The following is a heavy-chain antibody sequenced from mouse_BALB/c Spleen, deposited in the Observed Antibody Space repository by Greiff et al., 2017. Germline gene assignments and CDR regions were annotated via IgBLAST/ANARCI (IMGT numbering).Heavy chain of an antibody. CDR3: ARGGGSSSWYFDV. Sequence: EVKVVESGGGLVKPGGSLKLSCAASGFTFSDYYMYWVRQTPEKRLEWVATISDGGSYTYYPDSVKGRFTISRDNAKNNLYLQMSSLKSEDTAMYYCARGGGSSSWYFDVWGAGTTVTVSS. J-gene: IGHJ1*01. CDR1: GFTFSDYY. V-gene: IGHV5-4*02. D-gene: IGHD1-1*01. CDR2: ISDGGSYT.